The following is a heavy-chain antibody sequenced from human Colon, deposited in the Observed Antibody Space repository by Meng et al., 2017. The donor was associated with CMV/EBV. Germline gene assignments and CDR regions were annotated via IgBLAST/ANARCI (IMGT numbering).Heavy chain of an antibody. V-gene: IGHV3-30*02. CDR3: ARGPSMDDYRFHY. CDR1: GFTLSSCG. CDR2: LRSDGSDK. Sequence: QVQLVESGGGVVEPGGSLTLSCATSGFTLSSCGMHWVRQTPGNGLEWVAFLRSDGSDKRYADSVKGRFTISRDTSKNTLYLQMNSLRPEDTAMYYCARGPSMDDYRFHYWGQGTLVTVSS. D-gene: IGHD4-11*01. J-gene: IGHJ4*02.